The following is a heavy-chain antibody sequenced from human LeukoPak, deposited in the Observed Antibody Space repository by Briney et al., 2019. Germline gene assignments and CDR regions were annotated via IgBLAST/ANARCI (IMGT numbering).Heavy chain of an antibody. V-gene: IGHV3-21*01. CDR3: TREASTNYGDLDY. Sequence: GGSLRLSCAASGFTFSTYSMYWVRQALGKGLEWVSSISSSGSHTFHADSVKGRFTISRDNAKNSLYLQMNSLRAEDTALYYCTREASTNYGDLDYWGQGTLLTVSS. CDR1: GFTFSTYS. D-gene: IGHD4-17*01. J-gene: IGHJ4*02. CDR2: ISSSGSHT.